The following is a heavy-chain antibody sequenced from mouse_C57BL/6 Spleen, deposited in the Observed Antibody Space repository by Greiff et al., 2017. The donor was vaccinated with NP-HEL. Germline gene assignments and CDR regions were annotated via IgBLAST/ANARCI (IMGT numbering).Heavy chain of an antibody. CDR3: TRGYYDYAYFDY. J-gene: IGHJ2*01. V-gene: IGHV1-15*01. CDR2: IDPETGGT. CDR1: GYTFTDYE. Sequence: QVQLQQSGAELVRPGASVTLSCKASGYTFTDYEMHWVKQTPVHGLEWIGAIDPETGGTAYNQKFKGKAILTADKSSSTAYMELRSLTSEDSAVYYCTRGYYDYAYFDYWGQGTTLTVSS. D-gene: IGHD2-4*01.